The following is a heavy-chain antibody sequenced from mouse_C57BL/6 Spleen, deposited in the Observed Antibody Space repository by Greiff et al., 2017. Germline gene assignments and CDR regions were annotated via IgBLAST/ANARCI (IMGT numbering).Heavy chain of an antibody. CDR1: GYTFTDYY. CDR3: ATGPAHYYGSSHYYAMDY. J-gene: IGHJ4*01. CDR2: INPNNGGT. V-gene: IGHV1-26*01. D-gene: IGHD1-1*01. Sequence: VQLQQSGPELVKPGASVKISCKASGYTFTDYYMNWVKQSHGKSLEWIGDINPNNGGTSYNQKFKGKDTLTVDKSSSTAYMELRSLTSEDSAVYYCATGPAHYYGSSHYYAMDYWGQGTSVTVSS.